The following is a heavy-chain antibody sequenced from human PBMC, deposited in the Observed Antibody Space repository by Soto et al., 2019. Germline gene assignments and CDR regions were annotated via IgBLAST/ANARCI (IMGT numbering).Heavy chain of an antibody. CDR3: GRPSPYYYGMDV. Sequence: QVQLVQSGAEVKKPGASVKVSCKASGYTFTSYGISWVRQAPGQGLEWMGWISAYNGNTNYAQKLQGRVTMTTTSTAYMELRSLRSDDTAVYYCGRPSPYYYGMDVWGQGTTVTVSS. J-gene: IGHJ6*02. CDR1: GYTFTSYG. CDR2: ISAYNGNT. V-gene: IGHV1-18*01.